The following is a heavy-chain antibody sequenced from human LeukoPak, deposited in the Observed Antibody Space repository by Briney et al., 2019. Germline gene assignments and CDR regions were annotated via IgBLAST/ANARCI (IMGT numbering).Heavy chain of an antibody. J-gene: IGHJ3*02. CDR1: GGSISSYY. D-gene: IGHD3-22*01. CDR3: ARDPTNYYDSSGYPAFDI. Sequence: PSETLSLTCTVSGGSISSYYWSWIRQPAGKGLEWIGRIYTSGSTNYNPSLKSRVTMSVDTSKNQFSLKLSSVTAADTAVYYCARDPTNYYDSSGYPAFDIWGQGTMVTVSS. V-gene: IGHV4-4*07. CDR2: IYTSGST.